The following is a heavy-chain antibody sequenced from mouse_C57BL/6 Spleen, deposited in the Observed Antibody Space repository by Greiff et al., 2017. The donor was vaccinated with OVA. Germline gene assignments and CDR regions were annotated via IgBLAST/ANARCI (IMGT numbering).Heavy chain of an antibody. Sequence: EVQGVESGGGLVKPGGSLKLSCAASGFTFSDYGMHWVRQAPEKGLEWVAYISSGSSTIYYADTVKGRFTISRDNAKNTLFLQMTSLRSEDTAMYYCARQTGTDYYAMDYWGQGTSVTVSS. D-gene: IGHD4-1*01. V-gene: IGHV5-17*01. CDR1: GFTFSDYG. CDR2: ISSGSSTI. CDR3: ARQTGTDYYAMDY. J-gene: IGHJ4*01.